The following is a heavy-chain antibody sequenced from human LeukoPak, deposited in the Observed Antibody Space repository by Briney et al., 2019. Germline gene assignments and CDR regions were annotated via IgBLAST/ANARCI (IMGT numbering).Heavy chain of an antibody. J-gene: IGHJ4*02. Sequence: PSETLSLTCTVSGGSISSSSYYWGWIRQPPGKGLEWIGTIYYSGSSHYNPSLESRVTMSVDTSKNQFSLKLTSVTAADTAVYYCAREVVHYYDSHGYYDGWGQGSLVTVSS. CDR1: GGSISSSSYY. CDR2: IYYSGSS. D-gene: IGHD3-22*01. V-gene: IGHV4-39*02. CDR3: AREVVHYYDSHGYYDG.